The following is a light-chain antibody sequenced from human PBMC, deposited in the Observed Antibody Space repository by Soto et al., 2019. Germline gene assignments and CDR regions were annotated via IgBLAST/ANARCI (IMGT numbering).Light chain of an antibody. CDR2: AAS. Sequence: DIQMTQSPSSVSASVGDRVTITCRARQGVSSRLAWYQQNPGKAPKHLIYAASSLQSGVPSRFRGRGSGTDFTLTISSLQPEDFATYYCQQANSFPITFGQGTLLEIK. V-gene: IGKV1-12*01. CDR1: QGVSSR. CDR3: QQANSFPIT. J-gene: IGKJ5*01.